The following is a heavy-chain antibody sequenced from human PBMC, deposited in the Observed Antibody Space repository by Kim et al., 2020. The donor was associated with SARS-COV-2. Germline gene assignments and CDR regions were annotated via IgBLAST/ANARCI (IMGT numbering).Heavy chain of an antibody. V-gene: IGHV4-39*01. Sequence: SETLSLTCTVSGGSISSSSYYWGWIRQPPGKGLEWIGSIYYSGSTYYNPSLKSRVTISVDTSKNQFSLMLSSVTAADTAVYYCARLETTVTTFVDYWGQG. D-gene: IGHD4-17*01. CDR2: IYYSGST. CDR3: ARLETTVTTFVDY. J-gene: IGHJ4*02. CDR1: GGSISSSSYY.